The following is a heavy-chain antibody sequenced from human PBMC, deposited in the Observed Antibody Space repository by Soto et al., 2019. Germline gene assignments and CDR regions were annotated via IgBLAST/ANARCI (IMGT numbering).Heavy chain of an antibody. Sequence: EAQLVESGGGLVQPGGSLRLSCAASGFTFSGYWMHWVRQAPERGLVWVSRINGDGTTTHYAASVKGRFTISRDNAKNTLYLQMNSLRAEDTAVYSCVRSRERYTPVADYWGQGTLVTVSS. CDR2: INGDGTTT. J-gene: IGHJ4*02. CDR1: GFTFSGYW. CDR3: VRSRERYTPVADY. D-gene: IGHD1-1*01. V-gene: IGHV3-74*01.